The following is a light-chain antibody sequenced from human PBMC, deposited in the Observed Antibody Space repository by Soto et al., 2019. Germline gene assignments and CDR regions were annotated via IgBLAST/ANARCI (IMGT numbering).Light chain of an antibody. Sequence: EIVLTQSPGTLSLSPGETATLSCRTSQTISRDDLAWYQQRPGQAPRLLVSATSRRATGIPDRFNGYGSGTDFTITISSLEPEDFGVYYCYQYYSSPHTFGPGTRVDIK. V-gene: IGKV3-20*01. CDR1: QTISRDD. CDR3: YQYYSSPHT. J-gene: IGKJ3*01. CDR2: ATS.